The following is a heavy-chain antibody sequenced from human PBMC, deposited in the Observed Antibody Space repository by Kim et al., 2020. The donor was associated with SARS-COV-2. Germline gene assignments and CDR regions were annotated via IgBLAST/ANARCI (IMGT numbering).Heavy chain of an antibody. CDR1: GGSISSYY. Sequence: SETLSLTCTVSGGSISSYYWSWIRQPPGKGLEWIGYIYYSGSTNYNPSLKSRVTISVDTSKNQFSLKLSSVTAADTAVYYCARRSSGYYDSSGSQAAFDIWGRGTMVSLSS. CDR3: ARRSSGYYDSSGSQAAFDI. J-gene: IGHJ3*02. CDR2: IYYSGST. D-gene: IGHD3-22*01. V-gene: IGHV4-59*01.